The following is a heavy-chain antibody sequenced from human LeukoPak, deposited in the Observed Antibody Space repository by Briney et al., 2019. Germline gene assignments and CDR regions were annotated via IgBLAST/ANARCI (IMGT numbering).Heavy chain of an antibody. Sequence: SGGSLRLSCAASGFTFSSYAMSWVRQAPGKGLEGVAVISSDGGNIYYADSVTGRTLISRDNSKNTLYLLFYSLKPEDTAVYYCARDRGPTIAVPYYFDFWGQGTVVTISS. CDR2: ISSDGGNI. V-gene: IGHV3-30*04. CDR1: GFTFSSYA. CDR3: ARDRGPTIAVPYYFDF. J-gene: IGHJ4*02. D-gene: IGHD6-19*01.